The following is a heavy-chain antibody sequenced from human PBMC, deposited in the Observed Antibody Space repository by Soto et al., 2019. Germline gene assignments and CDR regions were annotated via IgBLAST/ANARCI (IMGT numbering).Heavy chain of an antibody. CDR1: GYTFTSYY. CDR2: MNPNSGDT. V-gene: IGHV1-8*02. J-gene: IGHJ6*03. D-gene: IGHD3-3*01. CDR3: ARWYYDFWSGYYPAYYYYYMDV. Sequence: ASVKVSCKASGYTFTSYYMHWVRQAPGQGPEWMGWMNPNSGDTGYAQKFQGRVTMTRNTSISTAYMELSSLRSEDTAVYYCARWYYDFWSGYYPAYYYYYMDVWGKGTTVTVSS.